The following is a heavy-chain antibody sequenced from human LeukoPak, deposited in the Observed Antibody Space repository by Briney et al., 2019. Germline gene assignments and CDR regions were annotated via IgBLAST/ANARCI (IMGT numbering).Heavy chain of an antibody. CDR3: ARGSEDAYDFWSGHMDV. V-gene: IGHV1-69*13. CDR1: GGTFISYA. J-gene: IGHJ6*02. Sequence: SVKVSCKASGGTFISYAISWVRQAPGQGLEWMGGIIPIFGTANYAQKFQGRVTITADESTSTAYMELSSPRSEDTAVYYCARGSEDAYDFWSGHMDVWGQGTTVTVSS. CDR2: IIPIFGTA. D-gene: IGHD3-3*01.